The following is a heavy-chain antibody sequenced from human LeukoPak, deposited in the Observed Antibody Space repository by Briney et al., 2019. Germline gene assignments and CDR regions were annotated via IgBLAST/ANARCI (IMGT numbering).Heavy chain of an antibody. V-gene: IGHV4-4*07. D-gene: IGHD2-2*01. J-gene: IGHJ3*02. Sequence: SSETLSLTCTVSGGSISSYYWSWTRQPAGKGLEWIGRIYTSGSTNYNPSLKSRVTMSVDTSKNQFSLKLSSVTAADTAVYYCARDGAYCSSTSCSDAFDIWGQGTMVTVSS. CDR2: IYTSGST. CDR3: ARDGAYCSSTSCSDAFDI. CDR1: GGSISSYY.